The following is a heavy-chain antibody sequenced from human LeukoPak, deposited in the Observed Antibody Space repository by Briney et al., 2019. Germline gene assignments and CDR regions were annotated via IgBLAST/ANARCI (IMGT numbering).Heavy chain of an antibody. CDR3: ARVVRLVPAAIRPDSRWFDP. CDR2: INPNSGGT. D-gene: IGHD2-2*02. J-gene: IGHJ5*02. CDR1: GYTFTGYY. Sequence: SVKVSCKASGYTFTGYYMHWVRQAPGQGLEWMGWINPNSGGTNYAQKFQGRVTMTRDTSISTAYMELSRLRSDDTAVYYCARVVRLVPAAIRPDSRWFDPWGQGTLVTVSS. V-gene: IGHV1-2*02.